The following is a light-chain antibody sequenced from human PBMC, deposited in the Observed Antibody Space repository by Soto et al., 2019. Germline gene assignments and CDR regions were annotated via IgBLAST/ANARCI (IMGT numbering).Light chain of an antibody. CDR2: DVS. V-gene: IGKV1-33*01. CDR3: QQSDSLPIT. J-gene: IGKJ5*01. CDR1: QDISNY. Sequence: DIQMTQSPSSLSASVGDRVTITCRASQDISNYLNWYQQRPGKAPKLLIYDVSNLERGVPSRFSGTRSGTHFTFAITSLQPEDVATFNCQQSDSLPITFGLGTRLEI.